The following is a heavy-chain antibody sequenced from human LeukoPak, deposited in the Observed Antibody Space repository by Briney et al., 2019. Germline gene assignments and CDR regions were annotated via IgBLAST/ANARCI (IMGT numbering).Heavy chain of an antibody. Sequence: ASVKVSCKASGYTFSSYAISWVRQAPGQGLEWMGWMSTSNGNTNYAQKLQDRVTMTTDTSTSTAYMELRRLRSDDTAGYYCAKDNPRVVGDTATFDPWGQGTLVTVSS. V-gene: IGHV1-18*01. CDR2: MSTSNGNT. CDR3: AKDNPRVVGDTATFDP. CDR1: GYTFSSYA. J-gene: IGHJ5*02. D-gene: IGHD1-26*01.